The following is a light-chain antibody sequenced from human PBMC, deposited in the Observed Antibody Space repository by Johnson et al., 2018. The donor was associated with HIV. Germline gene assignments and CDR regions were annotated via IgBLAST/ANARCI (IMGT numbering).Light chain of an antibody. CDR1: SSNIGNNY. J-gene: IGLJ1*01. CDR2: DNN. CDR3: GTWDSSLSAPRA. V-gene: IGLV1-51*01. Sequence: QSVLTQPPSVSAAPGQKVTTSCSGSSSNIGNNYVSWYQQLPGTAPKLLIYDNNKRPSGIPDRFSGSKSGTSATLGITGLQTGDEADYYCGTWDSSLSAPRAVGTGTKCTVL.